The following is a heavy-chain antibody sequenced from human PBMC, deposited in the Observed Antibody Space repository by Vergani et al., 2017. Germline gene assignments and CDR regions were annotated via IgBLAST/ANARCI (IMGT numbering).Heavy chain of an antibody. J-gene: IGHJ4*02. CDR1: GYSISSGYY. CDR2: IYHSGST. Sequence: QVQLQESGPGLVKPSETLSLTCAVSGYSISSGYYWGWIRQPPGKGLEWIGSIYHSGSTYYNPSLKSRVTISVDTSKNQFSLKLSSVTAADTAVYYCARLTYDYVWGPKGYYFDYWGQGTLVTVSS. D-gene: IGHD3-16*01. V-gene: IGHV4-38-2*01. CDR3: ARLTYDYVWGPKGYYFDY.